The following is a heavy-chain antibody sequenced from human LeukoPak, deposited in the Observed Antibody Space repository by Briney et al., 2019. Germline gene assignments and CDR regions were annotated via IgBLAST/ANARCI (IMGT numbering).Heavy chain of an antibody. CDR1: GFTFSSYA. CDR3: ARGLAAAGNLWYFDL. CDR2: ISGSGGST. V-gene: IGHV3-23*01. D-gene: IGHD6-13*01. J-gene: IGHJ2*01. Sequence: GGSLRLSCAASGFTFSSYAMSWVRQAPGKGLEWVSAISGSGGSTYYADSVKGRFTISRDNSKNTLYLQMNSLRAEDTAVYYCARGLAAAGNLWYFDLWGRGTLVTVSS.